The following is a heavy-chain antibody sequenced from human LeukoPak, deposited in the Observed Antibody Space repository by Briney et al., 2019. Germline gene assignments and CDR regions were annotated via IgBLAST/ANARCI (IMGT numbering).Heavy chain of an antibody. J-gene: IGHJ4*02. CDR2: ISGSGGST. CDR3: VKLGVTFGELSHIENYFDY. Sequence: GGSPRLSCAASGFTFSSYAMSWVRQAPGKGLEWVSGISGSGGSTYYADSVKGRFTISRDNSKNTLYLQMNSLRAEDTAVYYCVKLGVTFGELSHIENYFDYWGQGTLVTVSS. V-gene: IGHV3-23*01. D-gene: IGHD3-10*01. CDR1: GFTFSSYA.